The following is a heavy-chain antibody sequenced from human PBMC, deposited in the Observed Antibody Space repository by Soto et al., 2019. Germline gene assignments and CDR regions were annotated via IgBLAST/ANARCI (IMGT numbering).Heavy chain of an antibody. CDR2: ITGSDGRT. V-gene: IGHV3-23*01. CDR1: GFTFATYT. CDR3: AKNSAATIRVGFDY. J-gene: IGHJ4*02. Sequence: EVQLLESGGGLVQPGGSLRLSCAASGFTFATYTMSWVRQTPGKGLEWVSAITGSDGRTYYADSVKGRFTISRDNSKNTLYLQRNSLGAEDTAVYYCAKNSAATIRVGFDYWGQGTLVTVSS. D-gene: IGHD5-12*01.